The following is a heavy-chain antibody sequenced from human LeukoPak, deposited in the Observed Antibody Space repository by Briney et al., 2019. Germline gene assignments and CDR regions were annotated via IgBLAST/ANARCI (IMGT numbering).Heavy chain of an antibody. CDR2: IYTSGST. D-gene: IGHD4-23*01. J-gene: IGHJ4*02. CDR1: GGSISSYY. CDR3: ARDETYGGNSGELHY. V-gene: IGHV4-4*07. Sequence: SETLSLTCTVSGGSISSYYWSWIRQPAGKGLEWIGRIYTSGSTNYNPSLKSRVTMSVDTSKNQFSLKLSSVTAADTAMYYCARDETYGGNSGELHYWGQGTLVTVSS.